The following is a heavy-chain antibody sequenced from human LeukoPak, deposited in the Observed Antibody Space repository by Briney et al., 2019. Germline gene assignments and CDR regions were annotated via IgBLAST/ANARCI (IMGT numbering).Heavy chain of an antibody. CDR1: GFTFSSYS. Sequence: GSLRLSCAASGFTFSSYSMNWVRQAPGKGLEWVSSISSSSSYIYYADSVKGRFTISRDNAKNSLYLQMNSLRAEDTAVYYCASGIAVAAPKDYWGQGTLVTVSS. V-gene: IGHV3-21*01. CDR3: ASGIAVAAPKDY. CDR2: ISSSSSYI. J-gene: IGHJ4*02. D-gene: IGHD6-19*01.